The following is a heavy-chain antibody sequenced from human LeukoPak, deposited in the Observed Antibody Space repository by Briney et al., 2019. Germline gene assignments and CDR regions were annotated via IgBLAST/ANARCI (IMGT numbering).Heavy chain of an antibody. CDR1: GFTFSSYA. CDR2: ISYDGSNK. J-gene: IGHJ6*03. Sequence: PGGSLRLSCAASGFTFSSYAMHWVRQAPGKGLEWVAVISYDGSNKYYADSVKGRFTISRDNSKNTLYLQMNSLRAEDTAVYYCARGHSSSWYYYYMDVWGKGTTVTVSS. V-gene: IGHV3-30*04. D-gene: IGHD6-13*01. CDR3: ARGHSSSWYYYYMDV.